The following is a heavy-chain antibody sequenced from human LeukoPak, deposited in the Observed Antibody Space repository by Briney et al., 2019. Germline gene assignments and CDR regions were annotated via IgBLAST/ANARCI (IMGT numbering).Heavy chain of an antibody. CDR1: GGSISNYY. CDR2: IYSSGST. CDR3: ARKRAAGDIAVDY. J-gene: IGHJ4*02. D-gene: IGHD6-13*01. Sequence: SETLSLTCTVSGGSISNYYWSWIRQPPGKGLEWIGYIYSSGSTNYNPSLKSRVTISVDTSKNQFSLKLSSVTAADTAVYYCARKRAAGDIAVDYWGQGTLVTVSS. V-gene: IGHV4-59*12.